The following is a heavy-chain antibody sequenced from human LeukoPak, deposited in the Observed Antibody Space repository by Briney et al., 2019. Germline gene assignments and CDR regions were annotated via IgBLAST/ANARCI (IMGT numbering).Heavy chain of an antibody. V-gene: IGHV3-23*01. Sequence: GGSLRLSCTVSGFTLSSYEMSWIRQAPGRGLEWVSSIDYSGGSTYYADSVKGRFTISRDNSKNTLDLQMNSLRAEDTAVYYCARGVIPYIPFDYWGQGTLVTVSS. CDR2: IDYSGGST. CDR1: GFTLSSYE. D-gene: IGHD3-10*01. J-gene: IGHJ4*02. CDR3: ARGVIPYIPFDY.